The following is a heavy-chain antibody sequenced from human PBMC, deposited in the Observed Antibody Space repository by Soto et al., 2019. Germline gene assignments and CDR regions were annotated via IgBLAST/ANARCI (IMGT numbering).Heavy chain of an antibody. CDR2: INHSGST. CDR1: GGSFSGYY. Sequence: QVQLQQWGAGLLKPSETLSLTCAVYGGSFSGYYWSWIRQPPGKGLEWIGEINHSGSTNYNPSLTIRFTISVDTSKNQFSLKLSSVTAAVTAVYYCARGRGPRSGWYNYWGQGTLVTVSS. V-gene: IGHV4-34*01. D-gene: IGHD6-19*01. CDR3: ARGRGPRSGWYNY. J-gene: IGHJ4*02.